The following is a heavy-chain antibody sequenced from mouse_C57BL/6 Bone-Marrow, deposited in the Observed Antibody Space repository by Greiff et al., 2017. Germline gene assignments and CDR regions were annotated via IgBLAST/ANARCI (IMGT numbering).Heavy chain of an antibody. V-gene: IGHV1-66*01. D-gene: IGHD1-1*01. J-gene: IGHJ2*01. Sequence: QVQLQQSGPELVQPGASVKISCKASGYSFTSYYIHWVKQRPGQGLEWLGWIYPGSDNTKYNEKFKGKAPLTADTSSSTAYMQLSRLTSEDSAVYYCARWTNYYVSSYCYFDYWGQGTTLTVSS. CDR3: ARWTNYYVSSYCYFDY. CDR2: IYPGSDNT. CDR1: GYSFTSYY.